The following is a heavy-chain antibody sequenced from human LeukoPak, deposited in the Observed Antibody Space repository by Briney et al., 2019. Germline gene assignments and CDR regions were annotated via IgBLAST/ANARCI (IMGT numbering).Heavy chain of an antibody. CDR3: AREDIVVVPAGFDP. CDR1: GGTFGSYA. J-gene: IGHJ5*02. CDR2: IIPIFGTA. D-gene: IGHD2-2*01. Sequence: PVKVSCKASGGTFGSYAISWVRQAPGQGLEWMGGIIPIFGTANYAQKFQGRVTITADKSTSTAYMELSSLRSEDTAVYYCAREDIVVVPAGFDPWGQGTLVTVSS. V-gene: IGHV1-69*06.